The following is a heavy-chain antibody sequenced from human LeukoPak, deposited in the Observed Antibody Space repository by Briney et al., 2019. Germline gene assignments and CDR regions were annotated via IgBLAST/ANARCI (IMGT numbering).Heavy chain of an antibody. D-gene: IGHD6-19*01. CDR1: GFTFSRYA. J-gene: IGHJ4*02. V-gene: IGHV3-30*18. CDR3: VKDRHYSSSIMGI. Sequence: GGSLRLSCAASGFTFSRYAVHWVRQAPGKGLEWVAVISYDGSNKYYADSVKGRVTISRDNSKNTLYLQMNSLRAEDTAMYYCVKDRHYSSSIMGIWGQGTLVTVSS. CDR2: ISYDGSNK.